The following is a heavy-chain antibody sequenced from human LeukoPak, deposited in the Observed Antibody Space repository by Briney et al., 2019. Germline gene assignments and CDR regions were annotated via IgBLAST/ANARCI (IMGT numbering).Heavy chain of an antibody. Sequence: GGSLRLSCAASGFTFSRYWMNWVRQAPETGLEWVANIKQGGSDKYSVDSVKDRFTISRDNAKNSLYLQMNNLRAEDTAVYYCARDLSASGGMDVWGQGTTVTVSS. V-gene: IGHV3-7*04. CDR2: IKQGGSDK. CDR3: ARDLSASGGMDV. D-gene: IGHD3-10*01. J-gene: IGHJ6*02. CDR1: GFTFSRYW.